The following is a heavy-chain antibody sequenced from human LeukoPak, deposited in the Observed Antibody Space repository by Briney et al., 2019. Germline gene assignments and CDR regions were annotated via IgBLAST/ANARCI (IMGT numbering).Heavy chain of an antibody. CDR2: INPNSGGT. V-gene: IGHV1-2*02. D-gene: IGHD3-3*01. J-gene: IGHJ5*02. CDR3: ARDPHYDFWSGYETTNWFDP. CDR1: GYTFTGYY. Sequence: ASVKVSCKASGYTFTGYYMHWVRQAPGQGLEWMGWINPNSGGTNYAQRFQGRVTMTRDTSISTAYIERSRLKSDDTAVYYCARDPHYDFWSGYETTNWFDPWGQGTLVTVSS.